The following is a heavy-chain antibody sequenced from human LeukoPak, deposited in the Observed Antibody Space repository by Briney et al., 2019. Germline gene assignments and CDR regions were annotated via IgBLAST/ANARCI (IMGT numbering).Heavy chain of an antibody. CDR2: IYYTGST. J-gene: IGHJ4*02. V-gene: IGHV4-39*01. Sequence: SETLSLTCTVSGGSISSSTYYWGWVRQPPGKGLEWIGSIYYTGSTYYNPSLKSRVTISVDTSKNQFSLKLSSVTAADTAVYYCARSIDTRSIAPRAGYWGQGPWSPSPQ. D-gene: IGHD6-6*01. CDR3: ARSIDTRSIAPRAGY. CDR1: GGSISSSTYY.